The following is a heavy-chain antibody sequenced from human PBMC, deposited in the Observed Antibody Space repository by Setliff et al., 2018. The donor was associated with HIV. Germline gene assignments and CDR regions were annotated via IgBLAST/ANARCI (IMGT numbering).Heavy chain of an antibody. Sequence: KPSETLSLTCSISGGSISFYYWNWLRQTPGKGLEWIAYTFDNGNTHYNPSLESRVTLSLDTSRNLFSLRLASVTAADTAVYYCARGPGDYDRKFDHWGQGALVTVSS. D-gene: IGHD3-22*01. CDR1: GGSISFYY. CDR2: TFDNGNT. CDR3: ARGPGDYDRKFDH. J-gene: IGHJ4*02. V-gene: IGHV4-59*01.